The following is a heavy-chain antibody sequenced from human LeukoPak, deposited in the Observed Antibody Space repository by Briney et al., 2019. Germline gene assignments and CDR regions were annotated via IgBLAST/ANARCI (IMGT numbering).Heavy chain of an antibody. J-gene: IGHJ5*02. D-gene: IGHD1-7*01. CDR2: ISNNGGYT. CDR1: GFTFSSSA. CDR3: AKDLITGTTSRFP. V-gene: IGHV3-23*01. Sequence: GGSLRLSCAASGFTFSSSAMSWVRPAPGKGLEWVSAISNNGGYTYYADSVKGRFTISRDNSKNTLYLQMNSLRAEDTAVYYCAKDLITGTTSRFPWGQGTLVTVSS.